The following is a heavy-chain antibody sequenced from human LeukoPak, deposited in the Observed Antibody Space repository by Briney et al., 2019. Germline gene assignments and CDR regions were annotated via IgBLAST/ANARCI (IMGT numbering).Heavy chain of an antibody. CDR2: ISSSSSYI. J-gene: IGHJ4*02. Sequence: GGSLRLSCAASGFTFSSYSMNWVRQAPGKGLEWVSSISSSSSYIYYADSVKGRFTISGDNAKNSLYLQMNSLRAEDTAVYYCARGSQWANGVTDFWGQGTLVTVSS. CDR3: ARGSQWANGVTDF. D-gene: IGHD6-19*01. V-gene: IGHV3-21*01. CDR1: GFTFSSYS.